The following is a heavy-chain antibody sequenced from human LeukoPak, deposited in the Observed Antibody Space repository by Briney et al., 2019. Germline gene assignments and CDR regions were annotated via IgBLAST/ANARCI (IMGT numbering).Heavy chain of an antibody. CDR3: AKSGAWYLERYPVND. CDR1: GYTFTGYH. CDR2: INANSGGT. V-gene: IGHV1-2*02. J-gene: IGHJ4*02. D-gene: IGHD6-13*01. Sequence: GASVKVSCKASGYTFTGYHMHWVRQAPGQGVEWMGWINANSGGTNYAQKFQGRVTMTRDTSISTAYMELNRLRSDDTAVYYCAKSGAWYLERYPVNDWGQGTLVTVSS.